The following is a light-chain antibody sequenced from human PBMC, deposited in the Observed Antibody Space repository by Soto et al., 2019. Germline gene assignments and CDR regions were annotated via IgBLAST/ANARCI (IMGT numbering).Light chain of an antibody. V-gene: IGKV1-12*01. CDR1: QGISSW. CDR3: QQGSSFPLT. J-gene: IGKJ4*01. CDR2: KAS. Sequence: IQMTQSPFSVSASVGDRVTITCRASQGISSWLAWYQQKPGKSPTLLIYKASNLQTGVPSRFSGSGSGTDFTLTISSLQPEDFATYYCQQGSSFPLTFGGGTKVDIK.